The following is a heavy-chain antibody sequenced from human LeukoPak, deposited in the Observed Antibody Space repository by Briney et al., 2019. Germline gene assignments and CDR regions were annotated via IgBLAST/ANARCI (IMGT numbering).Heavy chain of an antibody. CDR1: GGSISSYY. D-gene: IGHD6-13*01. CDR2: INHSGST. V-gene: IGHV4-34*01. Sequence: SETLSLTCTVSGGSISSYYWSWIRQPPGKGLEWIGEINHSGSTNYNPSLKSRVTISVDTSKNQFSLKLSSVTAADTAVYYCARRRRIIAGSYNWFDPWGQGTLVTVSS. CDR3: ARRRRIIAGSYNWFDP. J-gene: IGHJ5*02.